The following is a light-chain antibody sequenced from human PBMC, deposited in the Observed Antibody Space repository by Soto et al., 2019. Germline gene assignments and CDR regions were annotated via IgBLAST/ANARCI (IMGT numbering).Light chain of an antibody. CDR1: QSISSW. J-gene: IGKJ1*01. Sequence: DIQMTQSPSTLSASVGDRVTITCRASQSISSWLAWYQQKPGKAPNLLIYKASSLESGVPSRFSGSGSGTEFTLTISSLQPDDFATYYCQQYNSYSTWTFGQGTKV. V-gene: IGKV1-5*03. CDR3: QQYNSYSTWT. CDR2: KAS.